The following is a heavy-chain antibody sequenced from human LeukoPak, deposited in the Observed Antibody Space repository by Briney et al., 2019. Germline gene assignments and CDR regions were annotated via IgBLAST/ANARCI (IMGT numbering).Heavy chain of an antibody. CDR2: ICCNSGSP. D-gene: IGHD6-13*01. V-gene: IGHV3-9*01. Sequence: GGSLRLSCAASGLTFDDYAMDWVRHAPGKGLEWVSGICCNSGSPGYADSVKGRFSFSRDNAKNSLSLQRNRLRAETTPWYNCTNDTGSNWFEYFHHWGQGTLVTVSS. CDR1: GLTFDDYA. CDR3: TNDTGSNWFEYFHH. J-gene: IGHJ1*01.